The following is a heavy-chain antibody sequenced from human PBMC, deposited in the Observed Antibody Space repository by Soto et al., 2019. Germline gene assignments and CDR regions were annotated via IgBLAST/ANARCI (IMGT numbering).Heavy chain of an antibody. CDR1: GGTFSSYA. V-gene: IGHV1-69*01. J-gene: IGHJ5*02. CDR2: IIPIFGTA. CDR3: ARRQNLGYCSSTSCKGHWFDP. Sequence: QVQLVQSGAEVKKPGSSVKVSCKASGGTFSSYAISWVRQAPGQGLEWMGGIIPIFGTANYAQKFQGRVTITADESTSTPYMELSSLRSDDTAAYYFARRQNLGYCSSTSCKGHWFDPWGQGTLVTVSS. D-gene: IGHD2-2*01.